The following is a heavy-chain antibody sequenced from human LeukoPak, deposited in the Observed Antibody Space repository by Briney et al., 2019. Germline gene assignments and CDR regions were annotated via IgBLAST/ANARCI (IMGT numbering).Heavy chain of an antibody. CDR1: GYSISSGYY. V-gene: IGHV4-38-2*02. CDR3: ARDSPSGWGGPYLDY. CDR2: IYHSGST. Sequence: SETLSLTCTVSGYSISSGYYWGWIRQPPGKGLEWIGSIYHSGSTYYNPSLKSRVTISVDTSKNQFSLKLSSVTAADTAVYYCARDSPSGWGGPYLDYWGQGTLVTVSS. J-gene: IGHJ4*02. D-gene: IGHD6-19*01.